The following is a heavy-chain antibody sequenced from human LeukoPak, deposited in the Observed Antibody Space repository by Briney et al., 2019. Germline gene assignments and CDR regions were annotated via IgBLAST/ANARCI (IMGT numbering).Heavy chain of an antibody. CDR2: IYYSGST. J-gene: IGHJ4*02. V-gene: IGHV4-59*01. D-gene: IGHD3-3*01. CDR1: GGSISSYY. CDR3: AREVGGYYRFDY. Sequence: SETLSLTCTVSGGSISSYYWSWIRQPPGKGLEWIGYIYYSGSTNYNPSLKSRVTISVATSKNQFSLKLSSVTAADTAVYYCAREVGGYYRFDYWGQGTLVTVSS.